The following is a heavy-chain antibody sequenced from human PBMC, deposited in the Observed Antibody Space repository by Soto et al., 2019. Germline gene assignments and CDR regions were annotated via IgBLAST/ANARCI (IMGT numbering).Heavy chain of an antibody. Sequence: ASVKVSCKASGGTFSSYAISWVRQAPGQGLEWMGGIIPIFGTANYAQKFQGRVTITADESTSTAYMELSSLRSEDTAVYYCARESRDYYYDSIPAALYWGQGTLVTVSS. CDR3: ARESRDYYYDSIPAALY. CDR1: GGTFSSYA. D-gene: IGHD3-22*01. J-gene: IGHJ4*02. V-gene: IGHV1-69*13. CDR2: IIPIFGTA.